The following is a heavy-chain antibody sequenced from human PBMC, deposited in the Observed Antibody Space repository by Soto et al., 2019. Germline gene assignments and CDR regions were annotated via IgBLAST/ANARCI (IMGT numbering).Heavy chain of an antibody. CDR1: GGAISSGDYY. V-gene: IGHV4-30-4*01. Sequence: SETLSLTCTVSGGAISSGDYYWRWIRQPPGKGLEWIGYIYYSGSTYYNPSLKRRVTISVDTSKNQFSLKLSSVTAADTAVYYCARDGRYYDFWSGYYNFWGYYGMDVWGQGTTVTVSS. CDR2: IYYSGST. D-gene: IGHD3-3*01. J-gene: IGHJ6*02. CDR3: ARDGRYYDFWSGYYNFWGYYGMDV.